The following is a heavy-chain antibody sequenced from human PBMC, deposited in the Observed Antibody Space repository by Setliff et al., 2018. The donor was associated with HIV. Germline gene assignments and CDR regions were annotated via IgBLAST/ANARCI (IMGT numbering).Heavy chain of an antibody. J-gene: IGHJ4*02. Sequence: PGGSLRLSCAASGFTFSSYGMHWVRQAPGKGLELVAFILYDGSNKYYADSVKGRFTISRDNSKNTPYLQMNSLRAEDTAVYYCAKIQNPQGYYYDSSGYYPHPGSPDYWGQGTLVTVSS. D-gene: IGHD3-22*01. CDR3: AKIQNPQGYYYDSSGYYPHPGSPDY. V-gene: IGHV3-30*02. CDR2: ILYDGSNK. CDR1: GFTFSSYG.